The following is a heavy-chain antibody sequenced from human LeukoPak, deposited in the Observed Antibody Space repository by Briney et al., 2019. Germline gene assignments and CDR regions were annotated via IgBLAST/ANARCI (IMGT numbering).Heavy chain of an antibody. CDR1: GFTFSTYS. J-gene: IGHJ4*02. Sequence: SLRLSCAASGFTFSTYSMNWVRQSPGKGLEWVSYISSSSSTIHCADSVKGRFTISRDNAKNSLYLQMNSLRAEDTAVYYCARIMTTVTTVEYWGQGTLVTVSS. CDR2: ISSSSSTI. D-gene: IGHD4-17*01. V-gene: IGHV3-48*01. CDR3: ARIMTTVTTVEY.